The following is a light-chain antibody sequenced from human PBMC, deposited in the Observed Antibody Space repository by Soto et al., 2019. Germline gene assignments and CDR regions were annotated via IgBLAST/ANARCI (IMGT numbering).Light chain of an antibody. CDR3: IQALQTLLT. Sequence: DLVMTQSPLSLPVTPGEPASISCRSSQSLLHSNGYNYLDWYLQKPGQSPQLLIYLGSNRASGVPDRFSGSGSGTDFTLKISRVEAEDVGVYYCIQALQTLLTFGGGTKVEIK. CDR1: QSLLHSNGYNY. CDR2: LGS. V-gene: IGKV2-28*01. J-gene: IGKJ4*01.